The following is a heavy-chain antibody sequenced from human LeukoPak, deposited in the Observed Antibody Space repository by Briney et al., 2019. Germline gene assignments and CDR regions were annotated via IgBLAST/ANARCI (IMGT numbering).Heavy chain of an antibody. J-gene: IGHJ6*03. V-gene: IGHV4-59*01. CDR3: ASARVVDTPMSYYMDV. D-gene: IGHD5-18*01. CDR1: GGSISHYY. Sequence: PSETLSLTCTISGGSISHYYWNWIRQPPGKGLEWIGYFYYSGSTNYNPSLKSRVTISLDTSKNQFSLKLTSVTAADTDVYYCASARVVDTPMSYYMDVWGKGTTVTVSS. CDR2: FYYSGST.